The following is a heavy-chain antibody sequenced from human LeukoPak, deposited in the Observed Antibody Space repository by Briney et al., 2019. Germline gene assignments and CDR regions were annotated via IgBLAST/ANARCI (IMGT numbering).Heavy chain of an antibody. CDR3: ARDGTYYDISIGFDP. D-gene: IGHD3-9*01. J-gene: IGHJ5*02. V-gene: IGHV4-61*02. CDR1: GGSISSGSYY. Sequence: MASETLSLTCTVSGGSISSGSYYWSWIRQPAGKGLEWIGRIYTSGSTNYNPSLKSRVTISVDTSKNQFSLKLSSVTAADTAVYYCARDGTYYDISIGFDPWGQGTLVTVSS. CDR2: IYTSGST.